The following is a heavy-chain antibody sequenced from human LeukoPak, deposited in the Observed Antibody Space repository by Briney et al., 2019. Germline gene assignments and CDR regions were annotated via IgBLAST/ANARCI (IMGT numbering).Heavy chain of an antibody. D-gene: IGHD2-2*01. CDR3: ARDQGYCSSTSCYFRAFDI. CDR2: IYYSGST. CDR1: GGSISSSSYY. Sequence: SETLSLTCTVSGGSISSSSYYWGWIRQPPGKGLEWIGSIYYSGSTYYNPSLKSRVTISVDTSKNQFSLKLSSVTAADTAVYYCARDQGYCSSTSCYFRAFDIWGQGTMVTVSS. V-gene: IGHV4-39*02. J-gene: IGHJ3*02.